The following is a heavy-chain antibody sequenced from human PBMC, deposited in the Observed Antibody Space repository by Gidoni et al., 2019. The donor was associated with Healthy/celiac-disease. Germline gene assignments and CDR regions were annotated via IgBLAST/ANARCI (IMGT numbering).Heavy chain of an antibody. J-gene: IGHJ4*02. V-gene: IGHV3-30*03. Sequence: QVQLVESGGGVVQPGRSLRLSCAASGFTFSSYGMHWVRQAPGKGLEWVAVISYDGSNKYYADSVKGRFTISRDNSKNTLYLQMNSLRAEDTAVYYCATGDYGDYVVLCFDYWGQGTLVTVSS. D-gene: IGHD4-17*01. CDR2: ISYDGSNK. CDR3: ATGDYGDYVVLCFDY. CDR1: GFTFSSYG.